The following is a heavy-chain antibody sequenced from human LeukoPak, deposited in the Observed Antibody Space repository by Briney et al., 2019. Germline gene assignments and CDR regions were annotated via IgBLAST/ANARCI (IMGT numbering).Heavy chain of an antibody. J-gene: IGHJ5*02. CDR2: IKQDGSEK. Sequence: GGSLRLSCAASGFTFSSYWMSRVRQAPGKGLEWVANIKQDGSEKYYVDSVKGRFTISRDNAKNSLYLQMNSLRAEDTAVYYCASMGYCSSTSCHDLYNWFDPWGQGTLVTVSS. V-gene: IGHV3-7*01. CDR1: GFTFSSYW. D-gene: IGHD2-2*01. CDR3: ASMGYCSSTSCHDLYNWFDP.